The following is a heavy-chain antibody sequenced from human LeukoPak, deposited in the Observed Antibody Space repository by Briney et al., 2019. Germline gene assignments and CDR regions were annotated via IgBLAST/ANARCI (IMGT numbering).Heavy chain of an antibody. J-gene: IGHJ4*02. CDR3: AKDIAITMVRGVFDY. D-gene: IGHD3-10*01. Sequence: GRSLRLSCAASGFTFSSYAMSWVRQAPGKGLEWVSAISGSDGSTYYADSVKGRFTISRDNSKNTLYLQMNSLRAEDTAVYYCAKDIAITMVRGVFDYWGQGTLVTVSS. V-gene: IGHV3-23*01. CDR2: ISGSDGST. CDR1: GFTFSSYA.